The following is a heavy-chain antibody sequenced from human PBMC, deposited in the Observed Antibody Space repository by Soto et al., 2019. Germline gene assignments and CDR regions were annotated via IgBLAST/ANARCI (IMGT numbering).Heavy chain of an antibody. CDR1: GGTFSSYA. Sequence: QVQLVQSGAEVKKPGSSVKVSCKASGGTFSSYAISWVRQAPGQGLEWMGGIIPIFGTANYAQKFQGRVTITADESTSTADMELSSLRSEDTAVYYCARDGQQTAMVTGRFDYWGQGTLVTVSS. D-gene: IGHD5-18*01. CDR2: IIPIFGTA. V-gene: IGHV1-69*12. J-gene: IGHJ4*02. CDR3: ARDGQQTAMVTGRFDY.